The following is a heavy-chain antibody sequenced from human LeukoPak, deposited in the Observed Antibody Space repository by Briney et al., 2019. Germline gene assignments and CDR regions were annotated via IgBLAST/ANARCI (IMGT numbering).Heavy chain of an antibody. J-gene: IGHJ4*02. CDR3: ASPLSSRGYSGYDPNGDFDY. Sequence: PGGSLRLSCAASGFTFSSYSMNWVRQAPGKGLEWVSSISSSSSYIYYADSVKGRFTIFSNNAKNSLYLQMNSLRAEDTAVYCCASPLSSRGYSGYDPNGDFDYWGQGILVSVSS. CDR2: ISSSSSYI. D-gene: IGHD5-12*01. V-gene: IGHV3-21*01. CDR1: GFTFSSYS.